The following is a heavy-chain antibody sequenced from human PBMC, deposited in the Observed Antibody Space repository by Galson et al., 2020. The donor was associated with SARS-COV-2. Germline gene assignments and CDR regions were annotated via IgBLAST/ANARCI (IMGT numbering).Heavy chain of an antibody. D-gene: IGHD4-17*01. J-gene: IGHJ4*02. CDR2: INHSGST. CDR1: GGSFSGYY. Sequence: SETLSLTCAVYGGSFSGYYWSWIRQPPGKGLEWIGEINHSGSTNYNPSLKSRVTISVDTSKNQFSLKLSSVTAADTAVYYCARAHGVFKSVIGYWGQGTLVTVSS. V-gene: IGHV4-34*01. CDR3: ARAHGVFKSVIGY.